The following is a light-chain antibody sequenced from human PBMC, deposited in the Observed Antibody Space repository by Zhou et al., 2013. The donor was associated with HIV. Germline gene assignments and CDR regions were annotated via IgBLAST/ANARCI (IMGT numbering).Light chain of an antibody. CDR2: AAS. CDR1: QDITHY. Sequence: DIQMTQSPSSLSASVGDRVTITCRASQDITHYLAWFQQKPGQAPKSLIYAASSLQSGVPSRFSGSGSGTDFTLTISNLQPEDMATYYCQQYDTLSSFGQGTKLEIK. CDR3: QQYDTLSS. J-gene: IGKJ2*04. V-gene: IGKV1-16*01.